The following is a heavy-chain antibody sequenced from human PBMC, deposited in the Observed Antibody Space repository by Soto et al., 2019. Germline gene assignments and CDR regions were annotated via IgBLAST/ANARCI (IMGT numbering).Heavy chain of an antibody. D-gene: IGHD3-22*01. V-gene: IGHV1-18*04. Sequence: ASLKVSGTASGYTFTCYGISWVRQAPGQALEWMGCISAYNGNTNYAQKLQGRVTMTTDTSTSTAYMELRSLRSDDTAVYYCARGGQYYYDRLKRSGDAFDIWGQGIMPTVSS. CDR3: ARGGQYYYDRLKRSGDAFDI. J-gene: IGHJ3*02. CDR1: GYTFTCYG. CDR2: ISAYNGNT.